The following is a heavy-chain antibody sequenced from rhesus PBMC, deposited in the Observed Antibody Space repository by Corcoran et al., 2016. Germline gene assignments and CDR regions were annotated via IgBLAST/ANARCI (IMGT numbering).Heavy chain of an antibody. CDR1: GASISSYW. CDR2: INGNIAST. J-gene: IGHJ5-2*02. V-gene: IGHV4-80*01. Sequence: QVQLQESGPGLVKPSETLSLPCAVSGASISSYWWSWIRQPPGKGLEGIGEINGNIASTYSTPSHKRHVTISKDASKNQVSLKLSSVTSADTAVYYCARDEPLLSVFEGTLDVWGRGVLVTVSS. CDR3: ARDEPLLSVFEGTLDV. D-gene: IGHD2-2*01.